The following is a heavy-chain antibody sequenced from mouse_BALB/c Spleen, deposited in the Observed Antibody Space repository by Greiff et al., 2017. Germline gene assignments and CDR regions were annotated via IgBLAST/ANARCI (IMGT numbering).Heavy chain of an antibody. CDR3: ASRYDGAWFAY. J-gene: IGHJ3*01. D-gene: IGHD2-14*01. V-gene: IGHV1-63*02. CDR1: GYTFTNYW. CDR2: IYPGGGYT. Sequence: VQLQQSGAELVRPGTSVKISCKASGYTFTNYWLGWVKQMPGHGLEWIGDIYPGGGYTNYNEKFKGQATLTADTSSSTAYMQLSSLTSEDSAVYFCASRYDGAWFAYWGQGTLVTVSA.